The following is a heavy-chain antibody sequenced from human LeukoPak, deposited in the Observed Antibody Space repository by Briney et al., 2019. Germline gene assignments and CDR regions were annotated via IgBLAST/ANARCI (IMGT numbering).Heavy chain of an antibody. CDR1: GFTFSRYW. J-gene: IGHJ4*02. V-gene: IGHV3-7*03. Sequence: GGSLRLSCAASGFTFSRYWMSWVRQTPGKGLEWVANIKEDGGEKYYVDSVKGRFTTSRDNAKSSLFLQMNSLRTEDTAVYYCATTRGFDYWGQGTLVTVSS. CDR3: ATTRGFDY. D-gene: IGHD1-1*01. CDR2: IKEDGGEK.